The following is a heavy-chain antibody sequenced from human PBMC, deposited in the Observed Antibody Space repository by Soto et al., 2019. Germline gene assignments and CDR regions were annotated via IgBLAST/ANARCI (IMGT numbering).Heavy chain of an antibody. CDR3: XXXXRIAAAGT. V-gene: IGHV4-31*03. CDR2: IYYSGST. J-gene: IGHJ4*02. CDR1: GGSISSGGYY. D-gene: IGHD6-13*01. Sequence: QVQLQESGPGLVKPSQTLSLTCTVSGGSISSGGYYWSWIRQHPGKGLEWIGYIYYSGSTYYNPSLKSRVTISVDTSKNQFSLKLSSVTAADTXVXXXXXXXRIAAAGTWGQGTLVTVSS.